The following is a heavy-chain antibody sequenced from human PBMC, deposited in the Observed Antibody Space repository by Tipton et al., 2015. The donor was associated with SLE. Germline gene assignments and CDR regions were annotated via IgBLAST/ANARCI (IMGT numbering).Heavy chain of an antibody. CDR1: GFTFDDYG. Sequence: SLRLSCAASGFTFDDYGMSWVRQAPGKGLEWVSGINWNGGSTGYADSVKGRFTISRDNAKNSLYLQLNSLRAEDTAFYFCARLHGTGWVYWYFDLWGRGTLVTVSS. D-gene: IGHD3/OR15-3a*01. CDR2: INWNGGST. J-gene: IGHJ2*01. V-gene: IGHV3-20*04. CDR3: ARLHGTGWVYWYFDL.